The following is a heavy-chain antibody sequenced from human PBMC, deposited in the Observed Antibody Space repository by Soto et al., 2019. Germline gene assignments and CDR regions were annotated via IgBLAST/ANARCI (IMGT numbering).Heavy chain of an antibody. CDR1: GFTFSSYW. CDR2: IKQDGSEK. D-gene: IGHD2-21*02. V-gene: IGHV3-7*03. J-gene: IGHJ5*02. CDR3: ARAKGCGGDCYLPLNWFDP. Sequence: GGSLRLSCAASGFTFSSYWMSWVRQAPGKGLEWVANIKQDGSEKYYVDSVKGRFTISRDNAKNSLYLQMNSLRAEDTAVYYCARAKGCGGDCYLPLNWFDPWGHGPLVTVSS.